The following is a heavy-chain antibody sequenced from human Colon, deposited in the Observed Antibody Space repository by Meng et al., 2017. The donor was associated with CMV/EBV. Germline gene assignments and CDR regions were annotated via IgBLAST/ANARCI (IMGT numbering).Heavy chain of an antibody. CDR1: GFTFSDYY. D-gene: IGHD5-12*01. CDR2: ISSSGSTI. J-gene: IGHJ4*02. Sequence: GESLKISCAASGFTFSDYYMRWIRQAPGKGLEWVSYISSSGSTIYYADSVKGRFTISRDNAKNSLYLQMNSLRAEDTAVYYCARVGYSGAFFDYWGQGTLVTVSS. CDR3: ARVGYSGAFFDY. V-gene: IGHV3-11*04.